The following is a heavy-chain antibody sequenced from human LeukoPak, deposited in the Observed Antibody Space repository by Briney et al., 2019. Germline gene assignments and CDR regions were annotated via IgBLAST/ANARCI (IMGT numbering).Heavy chain of an antibody. CDR3: ARDNTGSYEY. D-gene: IGHD1-26*01. CDR1: GFTFGDYD. J-gene: IGHJ4*02. V-gene: IGHV3-43*02. CDR2: IRADGATT. Sequence: PGGSLRLSCAASGFTFGDYDMHWVRQAPGKGLEWVSLIRADGATTRYTDSVKSRFTISRDNSKDSLYLQMNSLRTEDTALYYCARDNTGSYEYWGQGTLVTVSP.